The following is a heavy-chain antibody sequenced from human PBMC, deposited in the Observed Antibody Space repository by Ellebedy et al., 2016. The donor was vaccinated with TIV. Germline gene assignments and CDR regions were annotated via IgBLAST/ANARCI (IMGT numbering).Heavy chain of an antibody. V-gene: IGHV4-59*08. Sequence: SETLSLTCIISGGSISSYYWSWVRQPPGKGLEWIGHIYYSGSTNYNPSLRSRVTISIDTSKNQFSLKVNSVTAADTAVYYCARGSNGYYYGMDVWGQGTTVTVSS. CDR2: IYYSGST. D-gene: IGHD6-19*01. J-gene: IGHJ6*02. CDR1: GGSISSYY. CDR3: ARGSNGYYYGMDV.